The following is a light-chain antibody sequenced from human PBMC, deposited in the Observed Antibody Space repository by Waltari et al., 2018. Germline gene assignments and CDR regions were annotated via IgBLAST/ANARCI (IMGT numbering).Light chain of an antibody. V-gene: IGLV7-46*01. J-gene: IGLJ3*02. CDR2: DPS. CDR1: PGAVTSGHY. Sequence: QAVVTQEPSLTVSPGGTVTLTCGASPGAVTSGHYPYWFQQKPGQAPRTLIYDPSNNPSWTPARFSGSLLGGKAALTLSGAQPEDEAEYYCLLSYSGARVFGGGTKLTVL. CDR3: LLSYSGARV.